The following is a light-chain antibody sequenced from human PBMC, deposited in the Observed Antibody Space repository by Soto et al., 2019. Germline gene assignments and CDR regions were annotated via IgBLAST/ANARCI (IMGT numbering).Light chain of an antibody. CDR3: QQFNSSPFT. V-gene: IGKV1-9*01. Sequence: DIQLTQSPSFRSASVGDRLTITCQASQDSRSSLAWYQQKAGKAPNLLIYTVSTLQSGVPSRFSGSRSGTEFTLTISSLQPEDFATYYCQQFNSSPFTFGGGTKVEI. CDR1: QDSRSS. CDR2: TVS. J-gene: IGKJ4*01.